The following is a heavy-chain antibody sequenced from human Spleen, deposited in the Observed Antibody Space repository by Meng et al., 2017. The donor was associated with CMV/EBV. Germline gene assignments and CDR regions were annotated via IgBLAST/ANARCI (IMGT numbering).Heavy chain of an antibody. CDR1: GFSFSTYA. V-gene: IGHV3-23*01. Sequence: GGSLRLSCAASGFSFSTYAVNWVRQAPGKGLEWVAAISGSGSSTYYADSVKGRFTISRDNSKNTLYLQMSSLRAEDTAVYYCAKDITRSTTYYYYYGMDVWGQGTTVTVSS. D-gene: IGHD1-20*01. J-gene: IGHJ6*02. CDR2: ISGSGSST. CDR3: AKDITRSTTYYYYYGMDV.